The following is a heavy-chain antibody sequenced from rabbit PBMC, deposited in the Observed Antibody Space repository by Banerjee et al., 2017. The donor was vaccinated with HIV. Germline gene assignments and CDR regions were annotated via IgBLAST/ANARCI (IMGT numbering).Heavy chain of an antibody. Sequence: QEQLEESGGDLVKPGASLKLFCKASGFDFSSYGVSWVRQAPGKGLEWIGYIDPVFGSTYYASWVNGRFTISRSTSLNTVDLKMTSLTAADTATYFCARGPVVYYTNGGAGDIGGAAFDPWGPGTL. CDR2: IDPVFGST. D-gene: IGHD6-1*01. J-gene: IGHJ2*02. V-gene: IGHV1S47*01. CDR3: ARGPVVYYTNGGAGDIGGAAFDP. CDR1: GFDFSSYG.